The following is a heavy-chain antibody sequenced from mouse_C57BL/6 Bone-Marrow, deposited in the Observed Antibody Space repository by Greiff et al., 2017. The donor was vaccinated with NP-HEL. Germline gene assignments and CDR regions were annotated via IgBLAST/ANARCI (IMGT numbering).Heavy chain of an antibody. CDR1: GFTFSDYG. V-gene: IGHV5-17*01. CDR3: ASTAWCAY. J-gene: IGHJ3*01. CDR2: ISSGSSTI. Sequence: EVKLVESGGGLVKPGGSLKLSCAASGFTFSDYGMHWVRQAPEKGLEWVAYISSGSSTIYYADTVKGRFTISRDNAKNTLFLQMTSLRSEDTAMYYCASTAWCAYWGQGTLVTVSA.